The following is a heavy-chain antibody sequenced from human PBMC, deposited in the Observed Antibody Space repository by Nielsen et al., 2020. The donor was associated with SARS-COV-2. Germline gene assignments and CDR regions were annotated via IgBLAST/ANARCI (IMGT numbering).Heavy chain of an antibody. CDR1: GFTFSNYW. Sequence: ESLKISCAASGFTFSNYWMTWVRQPPGKGLEWIGYIYYSGSTNYNPSLKSRVTMSVDTSKNQFSLKLSSVTAADTAVYYCARHPRITIFGVVIIGWFDPWGQGTLVTVSS. CDR3: ARHPRITIFGVVIIGWFDP. J-gene: IGHJ5*02. CDR2: IYYSGST. D-gene: IGHD3-3*01. V-gene: IGHV4-59*01.